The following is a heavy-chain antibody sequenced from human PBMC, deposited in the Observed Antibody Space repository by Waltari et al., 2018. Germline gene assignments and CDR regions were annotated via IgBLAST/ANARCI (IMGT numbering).Heavy chain of an antibody. V-gene: IGHV3-21*01. D-gene: IGHD3-16*01. CDR3: ARDQGWGDYYYYMDV. J-gene: IGHJ6*03. CDR2: ISSSSSYI. Sequence: EVQLVESGGGLVKPGGSLRLSCAASGFTFSSYSMNWVRQAPGKGLEWVSSISSSSSYIYYADSVKGRFTISRDNAKNSLYLQMNSLRAEDTAVYYCARDQGWGDYYYYMDVWGKGTTVTVSS. CDR1: GFTFSSYS.